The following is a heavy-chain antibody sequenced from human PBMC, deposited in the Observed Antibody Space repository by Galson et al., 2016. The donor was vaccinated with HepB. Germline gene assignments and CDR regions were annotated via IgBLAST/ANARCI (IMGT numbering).Heavy chain of an antibody. CDR3: ARDVGANYYFDY. V-gene: IGHV1-3*01. D-gene: IGHD1-26*01. CDR1: GYTFTNYA. J-gene: IGHJ4*02. CDR2: INGGNGYT. Sequence: SCKASGYTFTNYALHWVRQAPGQRLEWMGWINGGNGYTKYSQSFQGRVTISRDTSAITTYMELSSLRSEDTAVYFCARDVGANYYFDYWGQGTLVTVSS.